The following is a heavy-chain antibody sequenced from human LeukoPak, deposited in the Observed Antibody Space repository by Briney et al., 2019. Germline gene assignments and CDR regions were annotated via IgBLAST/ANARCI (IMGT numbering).Heavy chain of an antibody. V-gene: IGHV4-59*01. CDR2: IYYSGST. CDR1: GGSISSYY. CDR3: ARETQDYGAAFDI. D-gene: IGHD4-17*01. Sequence: SETLSPTCTVSGGSISSYYWSWIRQPPGKGLEWIGYIYYSGSTNYNPSLKSRVTISVDTSKNQFSLKLSSVTAADTAVYYCARETQDYGAAFDIWGQGTMVTVSS. J-gene: IGHJ3*02.